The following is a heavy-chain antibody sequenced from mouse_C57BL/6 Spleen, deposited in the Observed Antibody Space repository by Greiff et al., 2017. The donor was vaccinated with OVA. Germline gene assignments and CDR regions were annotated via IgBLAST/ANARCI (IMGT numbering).Heavy chain of an antibody. Sequence: QVQLQQSGPELVKPGASVKISCKASGYAFSSSWMNWVKQRPGKGLEWIGRIYPGDGDTNYNGKFKGKATLTADKSSSTAYMQLSSLTSEDAAVDFCERSNGSSPSYWYFDDWGTGTTVTVSS. V-gene: IGHV1-82*01. CDR2: IYPGDGDT. D-gene: IGHD1-1*01. CDR3: ERSNGSSPSYWYFDD. J-gene: IGHJ1*03. CDR1: GYAFSSSW.